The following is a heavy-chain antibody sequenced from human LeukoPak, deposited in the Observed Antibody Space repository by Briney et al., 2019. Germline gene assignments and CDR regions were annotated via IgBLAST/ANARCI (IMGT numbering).Heavy chain of an antibody. CDR3: ARDSGFSGTQRVEY. CDR2: ISYDGSNK. V-gene: IGHV3-30*04. CDR1: GFTFSSYA. J-gene: IGHJ4*02. D-gene: IGHD5-24*01. Sequence: PGGSLRLSCAASGFTFSSYAMHWVRQAPGKGLEWVAVISYDGSNKYYPDSVKGRFTISRDNSKNTLYLQMNSLRAEDTAVYYCARDSGFSGTQRVEYWGQGTLVTVSS.